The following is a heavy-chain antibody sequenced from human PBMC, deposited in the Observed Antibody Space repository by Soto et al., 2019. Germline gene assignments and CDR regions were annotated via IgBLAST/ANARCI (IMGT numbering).Heavy chain of an antibody. D-gene: IGHD6-13*01. CDR1: GFTFSIYA. V-gene: IGHV3-23*01. CDR3: AKATRGGAATLIRDY. J-gene: IGHJ4*02. CDR2: ISGSGGST. Sequence: EVQLLESGGGLVQPGGSLRLSCAAAGFTFSIYAMSWVRQAPGKGLEWVSAISGSGGSTYYADSVKGRFTISRDNSKNTLYLQMNILRAADTAVYYCAKATRGGAATLIRDYWGQGTLVTVSS.